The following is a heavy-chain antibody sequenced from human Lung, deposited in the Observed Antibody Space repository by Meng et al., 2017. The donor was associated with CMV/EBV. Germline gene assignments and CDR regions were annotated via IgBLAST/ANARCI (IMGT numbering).Heavy chain of an antibody. Sequence: VGQDAGKWLKWVSSISRGCRCIYYADSVKGRFAISRDNAKNSLYLQMNSLRAEDTAVYYCARDYYIVVVPAADPTGYYYDMDVWGQGTTVTVSS. D-gene: IGHD2-2*01. V-gene: IGHV3-21*01. J-gene: IGHJ6*02. CDR2: ISRGCRCI. CDR3: ARDYYIVVVPAADPTGYYYDMDV.